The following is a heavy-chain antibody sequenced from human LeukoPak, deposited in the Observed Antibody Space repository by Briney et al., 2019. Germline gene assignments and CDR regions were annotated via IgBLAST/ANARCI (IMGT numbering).Heavy chain of an antibody. CDR2: ISAYNGNT. CDR1: GYTFTSYG. CDR3: ARVLAAPWFDP. D-gene: IGHD6-25*01. J-gene: IGHJ5*02. V-gene: IGHV1-18*04. Sequence: EASVKASCKASGYTFTSYGISWVRQAPGQGLEWMGWISAYNGNTNYAQKLQGRVTMTTDTSTSTAYMELRSLRSDDTAVYCCARVLAAPWFDPWGQGTLVTVSS.